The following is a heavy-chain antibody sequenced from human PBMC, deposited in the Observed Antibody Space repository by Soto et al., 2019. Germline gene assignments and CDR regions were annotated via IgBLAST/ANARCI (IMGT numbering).Heavy chain of an antibody. J-gene: IGHJ4*02. CDR3: AKDRTAQKDIAVAGTLPFYFDY. D-gene: IGHD6-19*01. CDR1: GFTFSSYG. Sequence: GGSLRLSCAASGFTFSSYGMHWVRQAPGKGLEWVAVISYDGSNKYYADSVKGRFTISRDNSKNTLYLQMNSLRAEDTAVYYCAKDRTAQKDIAVAGTLPFYFDYWGQGTLVTVSS. V-gene: IGHV3-30*18. CDR2: ISYDGSNK.